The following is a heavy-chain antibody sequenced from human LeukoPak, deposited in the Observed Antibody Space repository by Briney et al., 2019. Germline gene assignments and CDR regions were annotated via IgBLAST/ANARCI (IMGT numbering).Heavy chain of an antibody. Sequence: GGSLRLSCVASGFIFRDYTMNWVRQTPGKGLEWVSAINKGGSYMAYADSVKGRFTVSRDNAKNSLFLQMNNLRVEDTAVYFCAREVFIDQEPAANTMDYWGQGTGVTVSS. J-gene: IGHJ4*02. CDR1: GFIFRDYT. CDR3: AREVFIDQEPAANTMDY. D-gene: IGHD6-25*01. CDR2: INKGGSYM. V-gene: IGHV3-21*01.